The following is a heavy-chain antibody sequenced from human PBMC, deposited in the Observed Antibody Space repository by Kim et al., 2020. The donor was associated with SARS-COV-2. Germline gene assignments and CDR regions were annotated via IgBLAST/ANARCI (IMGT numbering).Heavy chain of an antibody. J-gene: IGHJ4*02. CDR2: ISGSGGST. V-gene: IGHV3-23*01. CDR3: AKDGPAYYYDSSGYAHFDC. D-gene: IGHD3-22*01. CDR1: GFTFSSYA. Sequence: GGSLRLSCAASGFTFSSYAMSWVRQAPGKGLEWVSAISGSGGSTYYADSVKGRFTISRDNSKNTLYLQMNSLRAEDTAVYYCAKDGPAYYYDSSGYAHFDCWGQGTMVTVSS.